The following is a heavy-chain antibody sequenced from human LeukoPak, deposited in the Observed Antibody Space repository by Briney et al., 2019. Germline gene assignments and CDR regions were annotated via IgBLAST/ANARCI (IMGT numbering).Heavy chain of an antibody. V-gene: IGHV1-3*01. Sequence: ASVKVSCKASGYTFTSYAMHWVRQAPGQRLEWMGWINAGNGNTKYSQKFQGRVTITRDTSASTAYMELSSLRSGDTAVYYCARDTTSYSSGWYYWGQGTLVTVSS. CDR1: GYTFTSYA. CDR3: ARDTTSYSSGWYY. CDR2: INAGNGNT. D-gene: IGHD6-19*01. J-gene: IGHJ4*02.